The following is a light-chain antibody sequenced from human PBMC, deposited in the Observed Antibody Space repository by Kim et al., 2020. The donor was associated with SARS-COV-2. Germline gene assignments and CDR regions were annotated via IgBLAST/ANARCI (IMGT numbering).Light chain of an antibody. J-gene: IGKJ1*01. Sequence: DIQMTQSPSSLSASVGDRVTITCRATQGISNYLAWYQQRPGKAPRLLIYAASTLQSGVPSRFSGSGSGTDFTLTISSLQPEDVATYYCQKYNSAPWTFGQGPRWISN. CDR3: QKYNSAPWT. CDR1: QGISNY. V-gene: IGKV1-27*01. CDR2: AAS.